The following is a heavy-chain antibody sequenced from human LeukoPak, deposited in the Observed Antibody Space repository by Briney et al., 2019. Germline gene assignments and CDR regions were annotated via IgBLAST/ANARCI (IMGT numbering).Heavy chain of an antibody. CDR2: INPNSGGT. V-gene: IGHV1-2*02. D-gene: IGHD3-10*01. CDR3: ERGNVLLWFGASRCFDY. Sequence: ASVKVSCKASGCTFTGYYMHWVRQAPGQGLEWMGWINPNSGGTNYAHKFQGRVTMSRDTSIHASSMELSRLSSDEASVYYCERGNVLLWFGASRCFDYWGQGTLVTVSS. CDR1: GCTFTGYY. J-gene: IGHJ4*02.